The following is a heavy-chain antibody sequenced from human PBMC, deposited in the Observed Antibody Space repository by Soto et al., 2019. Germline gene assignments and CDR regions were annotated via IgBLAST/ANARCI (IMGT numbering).Heavy chain of an antibody. CDR2: IYYSGST. CDR1: GGPISSYY. D-gene: IGHD6-19*01. J-gene: IGHJ6*02. V-gene: IGHV4-59*01. Sequence: SETLSLTCTVSGGPISSYYWSWIRQPPGKGLEWIGYIYYSGSTNYNPSLKSRVTISVDTSKNQFSLKLSSVTAADTAVYYCARGLGIAVAGVVMYYYYGMDVWGQGTTVTVSS. CDR3: ARGLGIAVAGVVMYYYYGMDV.